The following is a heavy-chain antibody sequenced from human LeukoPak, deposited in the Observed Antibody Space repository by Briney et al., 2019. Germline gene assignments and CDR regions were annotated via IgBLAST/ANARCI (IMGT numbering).Heavy chain of an antibody. V-gene: IGHV3-48*03. CDR1: GFTFSSYE. CDR2: ISSNAGNM. Sequence: GGSLRLSCAASGFTFSSYEMNWVRQAPGKGPEWVSYISSNAGNMHYADSVKGRFTISRDNAKSSLYLLMNSLRAEDTAFYYCARVLSSSSSSLGAYDLWGQGTMVHVSS. J-gene: IGHJ3*01. D-gene: IGHD2-2*01. CDR3: ARVLSSSSSSLGAYDL.